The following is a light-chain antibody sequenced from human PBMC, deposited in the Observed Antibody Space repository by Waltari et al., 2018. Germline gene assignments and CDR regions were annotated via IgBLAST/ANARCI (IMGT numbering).Light chain of an antibody. Sequence: DIQMTQSPSTLSVSVGDRVTITCRASQSVSTSLAWYQQKPGKAPKVLIYKASSLESGVPLRFSGSGSGTECTLTITSLQPDDVAIYSCKQYITYPWTFGQGTKVEVK. CDR2: KAS. V-gene: IGKV1-5*03. CDR1: QSVSTS. J-gene: IGKJ1*01. CDR3: KQYITYPWT.